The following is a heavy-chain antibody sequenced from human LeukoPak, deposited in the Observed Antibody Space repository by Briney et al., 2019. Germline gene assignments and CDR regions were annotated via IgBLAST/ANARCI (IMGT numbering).Heavy chain of an antibody. V-gene: IGHV3-20*04. J-gene: IGHJ4*02. CDR1: GFTFDDYG. CDR2: INWNGGST. CDR3: ARMRGRYYDSSGYYFDY. D-gene: IGHD3-22*01. Sequence: GGSLRLSCAASGFTFDDYGMSWVRQAPGKGLEWVSGINWNGGSTGYADSVKGRFTISRDNAKNSLYLQMNSLRAEDTAVYYCARMRGRYYDSSGYYFDYWGQGTLVTVSS.